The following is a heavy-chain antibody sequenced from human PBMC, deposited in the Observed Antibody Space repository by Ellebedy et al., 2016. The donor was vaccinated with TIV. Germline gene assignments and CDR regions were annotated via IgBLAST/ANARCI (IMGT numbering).Heavy chain of an antibody. CDR1: GSTVNGNY. J-gene: IGHJ3*02. D-gene: IGHD1-26*01. V-gene: IGHV3-53*01. Sequence: GGSLRLSCAASGSTVNGNYMSWVRQAPGKGLEWVSLIYSDDKTFHADSVKGRFTISRDNSKNTLYLQMNNLRVEDTAVYYCVRAYTEILVNTPTGAYDIWGQGTRVSVSS. CDR3: VRAYTEILVNTPTGAYDI. CDR2: IYSDDKT.